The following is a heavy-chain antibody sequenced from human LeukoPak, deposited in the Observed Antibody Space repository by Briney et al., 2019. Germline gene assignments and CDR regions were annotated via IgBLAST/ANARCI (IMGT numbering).Heavy chain of an antibody. CDR1: GYTFTSYA. CDR3: AISPLNYYGSVDY. CDR2: INAGNGNT. D-gene: IGHD3-10*01. J-gene: IGHJ4*02. Sequence: ASVKVSCKASGYTFTSYAMHWVRQAPGQRLEWMGWINAGNGNTKYSQKFQGRVTMTRDTSISTAYMELSRLRSDDTAVYYCAISPLNYYGSVDYWGQGTLVTVSS. V-gene: IGHV1-3*01.